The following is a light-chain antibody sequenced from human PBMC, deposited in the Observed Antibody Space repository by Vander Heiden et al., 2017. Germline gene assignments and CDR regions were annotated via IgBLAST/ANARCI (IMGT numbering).Light chain of an antibody. CDR3: QQHYNWPIT. CDR1: QSVSSY. Sequence: IVFTHSLPALSFSPGERATLSCRASQSVSSYLAWYQQKPGQAPRLLIYDASNRATGVPARFSGSGSGTDFTLTISSLEAEDVAVYYCQQHYNWPITFGGGTKVEIK. J-gene: IGKJ4*01. CDR2: DAS. V-gene: IGKV3-11*01.